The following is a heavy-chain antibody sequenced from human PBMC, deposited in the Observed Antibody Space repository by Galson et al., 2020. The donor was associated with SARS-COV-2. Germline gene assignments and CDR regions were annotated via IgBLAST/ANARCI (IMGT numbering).Heavy chain of an antibody. D-gene: IGHD1-1*01. CDR2: IYWDDDK. V-gene: IGHV2-5*02. CDR3: AHRRRHHTGYFDAFDI. Sequence: SGPTLVKPTQTLTLTCTFSGFSLSTTGVGVGWIRQPPGKALEWLGIIYWDDDKRYSPSLKSRLTINKDTSKNQVVLRMTNMDPVDTATYYCAHRRRHHTGYFDAFDIWGQGTMVTVSS. CDR1: GFSLSTTGVG. J-gene: IGHJ3*02.